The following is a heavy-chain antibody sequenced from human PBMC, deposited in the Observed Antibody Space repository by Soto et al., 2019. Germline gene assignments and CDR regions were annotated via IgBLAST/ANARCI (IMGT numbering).Heavy chain of an antibody. CDR2: ISYDGSNK. J-gene: IGHJ6*02. CDR3: ARGPEASGWFTPYYYYGMDV. D-gene: IGHD6-19*01. V-gene: IGHV3-30-3*01. Sequence: QVQLVESGGGVVQPGRSLRLSCAASGFTFSSYAMHWVRQAPGKGLEWVAVISYDGSNKYYADSVKGRFTISRDNSKNTLYLKMNSLRAEDTAVYYCARGPEASGWFTPYYYYGMDVWGQGTTVTVSS. CDR1: GFTFSSYA.